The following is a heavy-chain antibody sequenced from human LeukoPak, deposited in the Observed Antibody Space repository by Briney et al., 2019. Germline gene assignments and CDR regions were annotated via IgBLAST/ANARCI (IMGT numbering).Heavy chain of an antibody. CDR2: ISGSGGST. CDR3: AKSTAKTYYYDSSGYRYFDY. CDR1: GLTFSSYS. Sequence: PGGSLRLSCAASGLTFSSYSMNWVRQAPGKGLEWVSAISGSGGSTYYADSVKGRFTISRDNSKNTLYLQMNSLRAEDTAVYYCAKSTAKTYYYDSSGYRYFDYWGQGTLVTVSS. J-gene: IGHJ4*02. D-gene: IGHD3-22*01. V-gene: IGHV3-23*01.